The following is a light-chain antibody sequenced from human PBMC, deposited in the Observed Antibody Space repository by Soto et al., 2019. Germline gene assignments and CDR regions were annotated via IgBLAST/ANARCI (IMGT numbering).Light chain of an antibody. CDR3: SSHTNSNTRQIV. CDR1: SSDVGGYNY. Sequence: QSVLTQPASVSGSPGQSITISCTGTSSDVGGYNYVSGYQQHPGKAPKFMIYDVSNRPSGGSSRFSGSKSGNTAALTISGLQAEDEADYYCSSHTNSNTRQIVFGTGTKV. V-gene: IGLV2-14*01. CDR2: DVS. J-gene: IGLJ1*01.